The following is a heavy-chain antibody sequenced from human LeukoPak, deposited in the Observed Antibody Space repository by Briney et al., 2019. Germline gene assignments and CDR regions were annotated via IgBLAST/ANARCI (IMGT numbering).Heavy chain of an antibody. CDR1: GGTFSSYA. Sequence: RASVKVSCKASGGTFSSYAISWVRQAPGQGLEWMGGIIPIFATANYAQKFQGRVTITTDESTSTAYMELSSLRSEDTAVYYCARGGSTLVPGSYDIWGFDYWGQGTLVTVSS. V-gene: IGHV1-69*05. J-gene: IGHJ4*02. D-gene: IGHD1-26*01. CDR3: ARGGSTLVPGSYDIWGFDY. CDR2: IIPIFATA.